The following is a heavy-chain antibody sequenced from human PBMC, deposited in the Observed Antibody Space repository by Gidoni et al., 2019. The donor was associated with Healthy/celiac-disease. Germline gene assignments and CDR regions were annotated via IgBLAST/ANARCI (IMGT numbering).Heavy chain of an antibody. Sequence: QVQLQESGPGLVKPSETLSLTCTVSGGPIISYYWSWIRQPPGKGLEWIGYIYYSGSTNYNPSLKSRVTISVDTSKNQFSLKRSSVTAADTAVYYWARESGSYWYYWGQGTLVTVSS. CDR2: IYYSGST. V-gene: IGHV4-59*01. CDR1: GGPIISYY. CDR3: ARESGSYWYY. D-gene: IGHD1-26*01. J-gene: IGHJ4*02.